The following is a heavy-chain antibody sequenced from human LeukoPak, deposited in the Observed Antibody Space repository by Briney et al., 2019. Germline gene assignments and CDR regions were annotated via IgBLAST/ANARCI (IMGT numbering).Heavy chain of an antibody. Sequence: PGGSLRLSCAASGFTSSSYWMSWVRQAPGKGLEWVANIKQDGSEKYYVDSVKGRFTISRDNAKNSLYLQMNSLRAEDTAVYYCARGSVSGSYIPYWGQGTLVTVSS. D-gene: IGHD1-26*01. CDR2: IKQDGSEK. CDR3: ARGSVSGSYIPY. CDR1: GFTSSSYW. V-gene: IGHV3-7*01. J-gene: IGHJ4*02.